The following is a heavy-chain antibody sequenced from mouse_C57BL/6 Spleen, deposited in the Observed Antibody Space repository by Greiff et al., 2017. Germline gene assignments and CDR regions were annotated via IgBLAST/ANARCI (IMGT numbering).Heavy chain of an antibody. Sequence: VQLQPSGAELVKPGASVKISCKASGYAFSSYWMTWVIQRPGKGLEWIGLIYPGDGDTNYNGKFKGKATLTADKSSSTAYMQLSSLTSEDSAVYFCADECSYGWFADWGQGTLLTVPA. CDR1: GYAFSSYW. J-gene: IGHJ3*01. V-gene: IGHV1-80*01. D-gene: IGHD1-1*01. CDR2: IYPGDGDT. CDR3: ADECSYGWFAD.